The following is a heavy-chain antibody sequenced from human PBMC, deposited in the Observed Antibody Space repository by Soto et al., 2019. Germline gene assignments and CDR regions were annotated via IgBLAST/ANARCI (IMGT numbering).Heavy chain of an antibody. CDR2: IYYSGST. V-gene: IGHV4-30-4*01. CDR3: ARGRGGGLNSYYFDN. D-gene: IGHD3-16*01. J-gene: IGHJ4*02. CDR1: SGSITRGDYY. Sequence: KPSETLSLTCTVSSGSITRGDYYWSWIRQPPGKGLEYIGYIYYSGSTYYNPSLKSRVIISVDTSRSQFSLELSSVTAADTAVFYCARGRGGGLNSYYFDNWGQGTLVTVSS.